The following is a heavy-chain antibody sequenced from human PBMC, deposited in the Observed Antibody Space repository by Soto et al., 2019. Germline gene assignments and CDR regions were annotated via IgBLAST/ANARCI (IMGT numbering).Heavy chain of an antibody. J-gene: IGHJ4*02. CDR1: GGSISRDY. CDR2: IYYSGST. D-gene: IGHD5-12*01. V-gene: IGHV4-59*01. Sequence: SATLSLTWTVSGGSISRDYWSWIRQPPGKGLEWIGYIYYSGSTNYNPSLKSRVTISVDTSKNQFSLKLSSVTAADTAVYYCAREQGYNDYWGQGTLVTVSS. CDR3: AREQGYNDY.